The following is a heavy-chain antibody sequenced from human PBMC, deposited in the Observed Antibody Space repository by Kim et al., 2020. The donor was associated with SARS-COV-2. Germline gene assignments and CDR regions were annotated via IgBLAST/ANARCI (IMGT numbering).Heavy chain of an antibody. J-gene: IGHJ4*02. CDR2: IYYSGST. D-gene: IGHD3-9*01. V-gene: IGHV4-39*01. Sequence: SETLSLTCTVSGGSISSSSYYWGWIRQPPGKGLEWIGSIYYSGSTYYNPSLKSRVTISVDTSKNQFSLKLSSVTAADTAVYYCARHTGDLYYDILTGPGPVDYWGQGTLVTVSS. CDR3: ARHTGDLYYDILTGPGPVDY. CDR1: GGSISSSSYY.